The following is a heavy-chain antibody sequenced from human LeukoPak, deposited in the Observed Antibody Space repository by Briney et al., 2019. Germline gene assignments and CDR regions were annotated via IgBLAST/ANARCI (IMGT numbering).Heavy chain of an antibody. J-gene: IGHJ6*03. V-gene: IGHV4-34*01. CDR1: GGSFSVYY. D-gene: IGHD2-2*01. CDR2: INHSGST. Sequence: PSETLSLTCAVYGGSFSVYYWSWIRQPPGKGLEWIGEINHSGSTNYNPSLKSRVTISVDTSKNQFSLKLSSVTAADTAVYYCARGSAASFYYYYYYMDVWGKGTTVTVSS. CDR3: ARGSAASFYYYYYYMDV.